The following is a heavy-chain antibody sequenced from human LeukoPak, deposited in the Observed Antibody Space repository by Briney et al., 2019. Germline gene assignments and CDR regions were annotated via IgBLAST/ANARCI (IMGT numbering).Heavy chain of an antibody. CDR1: GYSFTSYW. V-gene: IGHV5-51*01. CDR3: ARGIVANSDAFDI. D-gene: IGHD1-26*01. Sequence: GESLQISCKGSGYSFTSYWIGWVRQMPGKGLEWVGIIYHGDSDTRYSPSFQGQVTISADKSIITAYLQWNSLKASDTAMYYCARGIVANSDAFDIWGQGTMVTVSS. J-gene: IGHJ3*02. CDR2: IYHGDSDT.